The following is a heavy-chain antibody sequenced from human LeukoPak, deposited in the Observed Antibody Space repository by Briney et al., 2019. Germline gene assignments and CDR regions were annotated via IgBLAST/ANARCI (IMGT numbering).Heavy chain of an antibody. D-gene: IGHD1-26*01. CDR2: IYYSGYT. J-gene: IGHJ4*02. CDR3: AKIRKREGEDY. V-gene: IGHV4-39*07. CDR1: GGSISSSSDY. Sequence: SETLSLTCTVSGGSISSSSDYWGWIRQPPGKGLEGIGSIYYSGYTYYNPSLKSRVTTSVDTSRNQFSLKLSSVTAADTAVYYCAKIRKREGEDYWGQGTLVTVSS.